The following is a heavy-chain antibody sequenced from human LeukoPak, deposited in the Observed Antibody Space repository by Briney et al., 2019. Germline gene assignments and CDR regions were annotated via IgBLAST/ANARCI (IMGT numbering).Heavy chain of an antibody. Sequence: SETLSLTCTVSGGSISNYYWSWIRQPPGKGLEWIGYIYNSGSTNYNPSLKSRVTISADTSKNQFSLKLSSVTAADTAVYYCARAILTGLDYFVPWGQGTLVTVSS. CDR3: ARAILTGLDYFVP. CDR1: GGSISNYY. D-gene: IGHD3-9*01. J-gene: IGHJ5*02. V-gene: IGHV4-59*01. CDR2: IYNSGST.